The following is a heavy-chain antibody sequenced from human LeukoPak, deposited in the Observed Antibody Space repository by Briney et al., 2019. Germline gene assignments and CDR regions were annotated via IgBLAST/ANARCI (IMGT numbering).Heavy chain of an antibody. J-gene: IGHJ5*02. Sequence: ASVKVSCKASGGTFSSYAISWVRQAPGQGLEWMGGIIPIFGTANYAQRFQGRVTITADESTSTAYMELSSLRSEDTAVYYCAREAAGTYNWFDPWGQGTLVTVSS. CDR1: GGTFSSYA. CDR3: AREAAGTYNWFDP. CDR2: IIPIFGTA. D-gene: IGHD6-13*01. V-gene: IGHV1-69*13.